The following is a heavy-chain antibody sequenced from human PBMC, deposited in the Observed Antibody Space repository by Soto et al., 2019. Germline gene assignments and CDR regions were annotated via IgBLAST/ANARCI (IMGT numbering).Heavy chain of an antibody. CDR1: GGSISSSSYY. Sequence: SETLSLTCTVSGGSISSSSYYWGWIRQPPGKGLEWIGSIYYSGSTYYNPSLKSRVTLSVDTSKNHFSLKLSSVTAADTAVYYFARLGITMVRGVPPYYYYGMDVWGQGTTVTVSS. J-gene: IGHJ6*02. CDR3: ARLGITMVRGVPPYYYYGMDV. V-gene: IGHV4-39*02. CDR2: IYYSGST. D-gene: IGHD3-10*01.